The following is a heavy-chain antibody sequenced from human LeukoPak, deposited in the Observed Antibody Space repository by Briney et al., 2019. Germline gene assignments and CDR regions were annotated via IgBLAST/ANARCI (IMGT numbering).Heavy chain of an antibody. J-gene: IGHJ4*02. CDR2: IKQDGSEK. Sequence: GGSLRLSCAASGFTFSNYWMSWVRQAPGKGLEWVANIKQDGSEKYYADSVKGRFTISRDNAKSSLYLQLNSLRVEDTAVYHCASTQAFDYWGQGTLVTVPS. V-gene: IGHV3-7*05. CDR1: GFTFSNYW. CDR3: ASTQAFDY.